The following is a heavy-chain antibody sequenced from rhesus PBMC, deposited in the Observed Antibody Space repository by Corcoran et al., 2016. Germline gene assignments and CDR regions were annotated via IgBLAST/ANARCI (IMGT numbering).Heavy chain of an antibody. CDR2: IISGGYNT. J-gene: IGHJ4*01. CDR1: GFTFSDYY. V-gene: IGHV3-59*01. D-gene: IGHD1-44*01. Sequence: EVQLVESGGGLAKPGGSLRLSCAASGFTFSDYYMHWVRQASGKGRGWVSRIISGGYNTWYEDSVKDRFTISRENAKNTRYLQMDSLRAEDTAVYYCTRDLVGSKPGWGQGVLVTVSS. CDR3: TRDLVGSKPG.